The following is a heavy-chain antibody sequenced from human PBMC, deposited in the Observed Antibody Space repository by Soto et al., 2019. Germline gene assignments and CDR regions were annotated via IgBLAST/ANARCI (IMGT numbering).Heavy chain of an antibody. CDR2: ISGSGGST. J-gene: IGHJ4*02. CDR1: GLTFSSYA. CDR3: ARGGNYIFDY. V-gene: IGHV3-23*01. D-gene: IGHD1-26*01. Sequence: GGSLRLSCAASGLTFSSYAMSWVRQAPGKGLEWVSAISGSGGSTYYVDSVKGRFTISRDNAKNTLHLQMNSLRAEDTAVYYCARGGNYIFDYWGQGTLVTVSS.